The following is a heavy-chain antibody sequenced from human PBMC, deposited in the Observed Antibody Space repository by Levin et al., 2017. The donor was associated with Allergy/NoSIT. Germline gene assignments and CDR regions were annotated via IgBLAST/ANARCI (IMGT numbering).Heavy chain of an antibody. V-gene: IGHV3-48*01. CDR2: ISTSSSTM. D-gene: IGHD5-18*01. J-gene: IGHJ4*02. Sequence: ETLSLTCAASGFTFSSYSMNWVRQAPGKGLEWVSYISTSSSTMYYADSVKGRFTVSRDNAKNSLYLQMNSLRAEDTAVYYCARPPRPTAMGDYFDSWGQGTLVTVSS. CDR3: ARPPRPTAMGDYFDS. CDR1: GFTFSSYS.